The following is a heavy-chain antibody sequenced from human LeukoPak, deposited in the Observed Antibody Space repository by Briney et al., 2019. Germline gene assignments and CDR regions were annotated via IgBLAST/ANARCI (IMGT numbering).Heavy chain of an antibody. Sequence: ASVKVSCKASGYTFTSYGISWVRQARGQGLEWMGWISVYNGNTNYAQKLQGRVTMTTDTSTSTAYMELRSLRSDDTAVYYCARVPWGSYRYTFDSWGQGTLVTVSS. CDR3: ARVPWGSYRYTFDS. CDR2: ISVYNGNT. V-gene: IGHV1-18*01. J-gene: IGHJ4*02. D-gene: IGHD3-16*02. CDR1: GYTFTSYG.